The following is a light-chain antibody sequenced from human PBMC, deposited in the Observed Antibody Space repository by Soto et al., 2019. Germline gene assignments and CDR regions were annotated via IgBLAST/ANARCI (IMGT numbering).Light chain of an antibody. CDR1: QNINHY. V-gene: IGKV1-39*01. CDR2: GVS. J-gene: IGKJ4*01. Sequence: DIQVTQSPSSLSASVGDSVTITCRASQNINHYLNWYQQKPGTAPKLLISGVSGLQSGVPSRFSGSGSGTDFTLTISSLQPEDFATYYCQKSYVTITFGGGTKVDIK. CDR3: QKSYVTIT.